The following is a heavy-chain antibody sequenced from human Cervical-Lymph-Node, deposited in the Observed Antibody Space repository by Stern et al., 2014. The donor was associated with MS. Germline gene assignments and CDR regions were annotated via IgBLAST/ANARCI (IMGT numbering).Heavy chain of an antibody. CDR2: IIPIFAAS. J-gene: IGHJ4*02. D-gene: IGHD6-19*01. CDR3: ARGASGFDS. V-gene: IGHV1-69*01. Sequence: QMQLVQSGSEMKKPGSSVRVSCKASGGTFTTFAISWVRQAPGQGLEWMGGIIPIFAASNYAQKFQDRLTITADESTTTAYMDLSSLTSEDTAVYYCARGASGFDSWGQGTLVSVSS. CDR1: GGTFTTFA.